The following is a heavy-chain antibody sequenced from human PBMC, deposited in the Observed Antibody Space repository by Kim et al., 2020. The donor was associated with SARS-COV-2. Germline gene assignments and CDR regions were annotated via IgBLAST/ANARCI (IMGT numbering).Heavy chain of an antibody. CDR1: GGSISSSSYY. CDR2: IYYSGST. J-gene: IGHJ5*02. V-gene: IGHV4-39*07. Sequence: SETLSLTCTVSGGSISSSSYYWGWIRQPPGKGLEWIGSIYYSGSTYYNPSLKSRVTISVDTSKNQFSLKLSSVTAADTAVYYCARDLGDILTNWFDPWGQGTLVTVSS. CDR3: ARDLGDILTNWFDP. D-gene: IGHD3-9*01.